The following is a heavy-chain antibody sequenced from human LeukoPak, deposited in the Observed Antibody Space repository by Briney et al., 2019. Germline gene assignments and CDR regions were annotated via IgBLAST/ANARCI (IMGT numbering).Heavy chain of an antibody. CDR2: IYPDDSDI. CDR3: ARRLMYYYDTSGYDVAFDI. V-gene: IGHV5-51*01. CDR1: GYTFTSYW. D-gene: IGHD3-22*01. J-gene: IGHJ3*02. Sequence: GESLKISCKGFGYTFTSYWIGWVRQMPGKGLEWMGIIYPDDSDITYSPSFQGQGTISADKSISTAYLQWNSLEASDTAMYYCARRLMYYYDTSGYDVAFDIWGQGTMVTVSS.